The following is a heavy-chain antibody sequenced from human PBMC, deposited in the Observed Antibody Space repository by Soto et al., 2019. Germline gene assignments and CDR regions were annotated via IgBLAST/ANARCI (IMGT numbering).Heavy chain of an antibody. V-gene: IGHV3-64D*06. J-gene: IGHJ4*02. D-gene: IGHD2-15*01. CDR2: VSTSGRST. CDR1: GFIFSEST. CDR3: VKQAHGLDGVAFDY. Sequence: SLRLSCSASGFIFSESTIYWVCQVPGKGLEAISAVSTSGRSTYYADSVKDRFTISRDNSKNTLFLQMGSLRPEDTAIYYCVKQAHGLDGVAFDYWGQGTQVTVSS.